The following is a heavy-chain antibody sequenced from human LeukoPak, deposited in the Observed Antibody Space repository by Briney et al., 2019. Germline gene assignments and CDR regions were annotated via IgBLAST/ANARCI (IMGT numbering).Heavy chain of an antibody. D-gene: IGHD2-15*01. CDR1: GFTLRSST. Sequence: GGSLRLSCAASGFTLRSSTMNWVRQAPGKGLEWVSSISSSSSNIYYADSVKGRFTISRDNAKNSLYLQMSSLRAEDTAIYYCAGDQRFGYCGGGSCYSNYWGQGTLVTVSS. J-gene: IGHJ4*02. CDR3: AGDQRFGYCGGGSCYSNY. CDR2: ISSSSSNI. V-gene: IGHV3-21*01.